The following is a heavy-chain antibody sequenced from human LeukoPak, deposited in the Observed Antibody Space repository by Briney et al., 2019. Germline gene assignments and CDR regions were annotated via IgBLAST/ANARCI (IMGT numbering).Heavy chain of an antibody. CDR2: ISYSETT. J-gene: IGHJ3*02. CDR1: GGSISSFY. CDR3: ARDKGLPQAFDI. D-gene: IGHD5/OR15-5a*01. V-gene: IGHV4-59*01. Sequence: SETLSLTCTVAGGSISSFYWSWIRQPPGKGLEYIGYISYSETTSYNPSLKSRVTISVDTSKNQFSLKLTSVTAADTAVYYCARDKGLPQAFDIWGQGTMVTVSS.